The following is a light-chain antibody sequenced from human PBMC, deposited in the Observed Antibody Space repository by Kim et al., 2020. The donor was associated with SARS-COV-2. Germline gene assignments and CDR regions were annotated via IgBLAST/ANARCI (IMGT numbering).Light chain of an antibody. CDR2: DAS. J-gene: IGKJ1*01. CDR1: QSVSRL. CDR3: QQRSNWPPG. Sequence: EIVLSHSPSPLSLFPGERATLSCRASQSVSRLLAWYQHKPGQAPRLFIYDASNRATGIPARFSGSGSETDFTLTISSLEPEDFAVYYCQQRSNWPPGFGQGTKVDIK. V-gene: IGKV3-11*01.